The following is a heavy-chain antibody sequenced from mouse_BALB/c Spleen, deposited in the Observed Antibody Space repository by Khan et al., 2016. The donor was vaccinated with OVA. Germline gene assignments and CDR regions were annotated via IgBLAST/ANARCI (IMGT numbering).Heavy chain of an antibody. Sequence: DLVKPGASVKLSCKASGYTFTSYWINWIKQRPGQGLEWIGRISPGSGTPYYNEMFKGKATLPVDTSSSTAYIQLSSLSSEDSAVYFCVRENYYGSSHYAMDYWGQGTSVTVSS. D-gene: IGHD1-1*01. CDR2: ISPGSGTP. J-gene: IGHJ4*01. CDR1: GYTFTSYW. CDR3: VRENYYGSSHYAMDY. V-gene: IGHV1S41*01.